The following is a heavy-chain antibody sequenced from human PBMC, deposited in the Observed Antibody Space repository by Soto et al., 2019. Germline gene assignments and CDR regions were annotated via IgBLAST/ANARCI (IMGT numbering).Heavy chain of an antibody. CDR3: ARGPYYDLIWNYYYMDV. CDR2: MYYSGST. D-gene: IGHD3-16*01. V-gene: IGHV4-59*08. CDR1: GGSISGHY. J-gene: IGHJ6*03. Sequence: QVQLQESGPGLVKPSETLSLSCSVSGGSISGHYWSWVRQTPGKGLEWIGSMYYSGSTNYNPSLKSPVTISVATSKNHFSLRLTSVTAADTAVYYCARGPYYDLIWNYYYMDVWGKGTTVTVSS.